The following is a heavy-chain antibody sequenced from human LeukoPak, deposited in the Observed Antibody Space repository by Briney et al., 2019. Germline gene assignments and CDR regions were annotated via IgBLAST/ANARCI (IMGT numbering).Heavy chain of an antibody. CDR2: ISSDGSKE. J-gene: IGHJ5*02. CDR1: GFSFSTFA. D-gene: IGHD2-15*01. CDR3: TKGLHTSSWYGNWFDP. Sequence: PGGSLRLSCEASGFSFSTFAMHWVRQTPDKGLEWVAVISSDGSKEIYADSVKGRFTISRDNSKNTLYSRMNNLTPEDPVVYYCTKGLHTSSWYGNWFDPWGQGTLVTVSS. V-gene: IGHV3-30*18.